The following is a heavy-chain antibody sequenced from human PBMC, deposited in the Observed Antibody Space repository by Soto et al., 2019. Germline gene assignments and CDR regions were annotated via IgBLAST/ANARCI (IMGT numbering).Heavy chain of an antibody. V-gene: IGHV3-53*01. CDR3: ARTRLYDASGYYFYYYGMDV. J-gene: IGHJ6*01. D-gene: IGHD3-22*01. CDR1: GFNVNDNS. CDR2: VYVDGRI. Sequence: GGSLRLSCSASGFNVNDNSMSWVRQAPGKGLEWVSVVYVDGRIYYADSVKGRFTISRDTSENTLFLHMRSLRVDDTAVYYCARTRLYDASGYYFYYYGMDVWGQGTRVTVSS.